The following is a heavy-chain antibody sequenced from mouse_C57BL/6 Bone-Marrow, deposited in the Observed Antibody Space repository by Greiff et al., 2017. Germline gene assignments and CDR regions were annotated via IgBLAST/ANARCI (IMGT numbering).Heavy chain of an antibody. D-gene: IGHD1-1*01. CDR3: ARIGYYGSRYYFDY. V-gene: IGHV8-8*01. Sequence: QVTLKESGPGILQPSQTLSLTCSFSGFSLSTFGMGVGRIRQPSGEGLEWLAHIWWDDDKYYNPALKSWLTISKDTSKNQVFRKIANVDSADTATYYCARIGYYGSRYYFDYWGQGTTLTVSS. J-gene: IGHJ2*01. CDR2: IWWDDDK. CDR1: GFSLSTFGMG.